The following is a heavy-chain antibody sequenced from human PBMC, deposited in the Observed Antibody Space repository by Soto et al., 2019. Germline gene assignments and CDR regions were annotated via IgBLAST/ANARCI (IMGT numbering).Heavy chain of an antibody. CDR1: GFTFDDYT. D-gene: IGHD5-12*01. J-gene: IGHJ6*02. Sequence: GGSLRLSCAASGFTFDDYTMHWVRHAPGKGLEWVSLISWDGGSTYYADSVKGRFTISRDNSKNSLYLQMNSLRTEDTALYYFAKGIGSGYESYYGLEVWVQGTTVTVSS. CDR2: ISWDGGST. V-gene: IGHV3-43*01. CDR3: AKGIGSGYESYYGLEV.